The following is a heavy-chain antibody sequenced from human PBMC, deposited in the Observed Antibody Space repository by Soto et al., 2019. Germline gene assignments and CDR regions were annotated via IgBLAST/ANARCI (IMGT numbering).Heavy chain of an antibody. V-gene: IGHV3-13*01. Sequence: EVQLVESGGGLVQPGGSLRLSCAASGFTFSSYDMHWVRQATGKGLEWVSAIGTAGDTYYPGSVKGRFTISRENAKNSLYLQMNSLRAEDTAVYYCARESWTTRGAFDFWGQGTMVTVSS. J-gene: IGHJ3*01. CDR3: ARESWTTRGAFDF. CDR1: GFTFSSYD. D-gene: IGHD4-4*01. CDR2: IGTAGDT.